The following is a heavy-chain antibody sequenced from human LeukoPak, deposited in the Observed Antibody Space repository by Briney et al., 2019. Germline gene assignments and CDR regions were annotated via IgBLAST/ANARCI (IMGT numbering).Heavy chain of an antibody. CDR2: INPNSGGT. J-gene: IGHJ6*03. D-gene: IGHD6-6*01. Sequence: ASVKVSCKASGYIFTGYYMHWVRQAPGQGLEWMGWINPNSGGTNYAQKFQGRVTMTRDTSISTAYMELSRLRSDDTAVYYCARDLGDIAARLNYYYYYMDVWGKGTTVTVSS. V-gene: IGHV1-2*02. CDR1: GYIFTGYY. CDR3: ARDLGDIAARLNYYYYYMDV.